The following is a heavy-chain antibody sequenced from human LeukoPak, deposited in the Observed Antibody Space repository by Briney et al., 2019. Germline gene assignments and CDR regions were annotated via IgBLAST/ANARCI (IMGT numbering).Heavy chain of an antibody. J-gene: IGHJ4*02. D-gene: IGHD2-15*01. Sequence: SETLSLTCTVSGGSISSYYWSWIRQPPGKGLEWIGYNYDSGSTNYNPSLKSRVTISVDTSKNQFSLKLSSVTAADTAVYYCARNFCTGGSCYINDDWGQGTLVTVSS. CDR2: NYDSGST. CDR1: GGSISSYY. V-gene: IGHV4-59*01. CDR3: ARNFCTGGSCYINDD.